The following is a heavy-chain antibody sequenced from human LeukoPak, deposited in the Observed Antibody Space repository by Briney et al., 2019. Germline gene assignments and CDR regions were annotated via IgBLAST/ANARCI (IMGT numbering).Heavy chain of an antibody. J-gene: IGHJ4*02. D-gene: IGHD1-26*01. CDR3: VRGGTFRYSGTSGDY. CDR1: GFTFSSYG. V-gene: IGHV3-7*03. Sequence: GGSLKLSCAASGFTFSSYGMSWVRQGPGKGLEWVANIRQDGGEAYYVDSVKGRFTISRDNAKASVYLQMNSLTADDTAVYYCVRGGTFRYSGTSGDYWGQGTLVTVSS. CDR2: IRQDGGEA.